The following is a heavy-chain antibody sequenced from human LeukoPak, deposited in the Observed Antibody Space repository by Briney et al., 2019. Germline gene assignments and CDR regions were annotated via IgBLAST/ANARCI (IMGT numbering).Heavy chain of an antibody. V-gene: IGHV3-66*01. CDR2: IYSGGST. J-gene: IGHJ4*02. Sequence: GGSLRLSCAASGFTVSSNYMSWVRQAPGKGLEWVSVIYSGGSTYYADSVKGRFTISRDNSKNTLYLHMNSLRAEDTAVYYCARCSTSCYYFDYWGQGTLVTVSS. D-gene: IGHD2-2*01. CDR3: ARCSTSCYYFDY. CDR1: GFTVSSNY.